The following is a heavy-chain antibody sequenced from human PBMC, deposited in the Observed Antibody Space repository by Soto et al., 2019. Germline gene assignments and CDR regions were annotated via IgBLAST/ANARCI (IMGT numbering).Heavy chain of an antibody. J-gene: IGHJ4*02. CDR3: ARESVRAVAVPFDY. Sequence: GGSLRLSCAASGFTFSSYSMNWVRQAPGKGLEWVSSISSSSSYIYYADSVKGRFTISRDNAKNSLYLQMNSLRAEDTGVYYCARESVRAVAVPFDYWGQGTLVTVSS. CDR1: GFTFSSYS. CDR2: ISSSSSYI. D-gene: IGHD6-19*01. V-gene: IGHV3-21*01.